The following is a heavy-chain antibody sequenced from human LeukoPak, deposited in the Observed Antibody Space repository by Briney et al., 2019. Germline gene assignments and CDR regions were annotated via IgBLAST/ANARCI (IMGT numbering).Heavy chain of an antibody. D-gene: IGHD2-21*01. J-gene: IGHJ3*02. CDR2: IHYSGST. CDR3: ARSVSWGLLVRDEAFDI. CDR1: GGSISSYH. Sequence: ETLSLTCTVSGGSISSYHWIWIRQPPGKGLEWIGYIHYSGSTNYNPSLKSRVTTSVDTSKKQFSLKLRSVTAADTAVYYCARSVSWGLLVRDEAFDIWGQGTMVAVSS. V-gene: IGHV4-59*08.